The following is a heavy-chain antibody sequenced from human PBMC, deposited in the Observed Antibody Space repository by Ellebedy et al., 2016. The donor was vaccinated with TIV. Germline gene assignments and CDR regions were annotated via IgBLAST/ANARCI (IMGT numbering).Heavy chain of an antibody. Sequence: AASVKVSCKASGYTFTNYGISWVRQAPGQGLEWMGWISVYNGNTNYAHNLQGRVTMTTDTSTSTAYMELRSLRSDDTAMYYCARNHIEVVTVSHYWYFDLWGRGTLLTVSS. CDR3: ARNHIEVVTVSHYWYFDL. D-gene: IGHD2-21*02. CDR2: ISVYNGNT. CDR1: GYTFTNYG. J-gene: IGHJ2*01. V-gene: IGHV1-18*01.